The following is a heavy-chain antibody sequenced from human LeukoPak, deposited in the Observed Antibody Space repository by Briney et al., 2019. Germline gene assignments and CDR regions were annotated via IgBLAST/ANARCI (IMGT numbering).Heavy chain of an antibody. V-gene: IGHV4-34*01. D-gene: IGHD1/OR15-1a*01. Sequence: ASETLSLTCAVYGGSFSGYYWSWIRQPPGKGLGWIGEINHSGSTNYNPSLKSRVTISVDTSKNQFSLKLRSVTAADTAVYYCARGGTGGRFRPVYYYMDVWGKGTTVTVSS. CDR2: INHSGST. J-gene: IGHJ6*03. CDR1: GGSFSGYY. CDR3: ARGGTGGRFRPVYYYMDV.